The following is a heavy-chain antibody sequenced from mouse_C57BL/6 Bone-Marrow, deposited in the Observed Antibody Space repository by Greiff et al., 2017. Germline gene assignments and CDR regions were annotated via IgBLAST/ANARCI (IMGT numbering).Heavy chain of an antibody. CDR3: ARGYYGSSWFAY. J-gene: IGHJ3*01. CDR1: GYSITSGYY. CDR2: ISYDGSN. V-gene: IGHV3-6*01. D-gene: IGHD1-1*01. Sequence: ESGPGLVKPSQSLSLTYSVTGYSITSGYYWNWIWQFPGNKLEWMGYISYDGSNNYNPSLKNRISITRDTSKNHVFLKLNSVTTEDTATYYCARGYYGSSWFAYWAQGTLVTVSA.